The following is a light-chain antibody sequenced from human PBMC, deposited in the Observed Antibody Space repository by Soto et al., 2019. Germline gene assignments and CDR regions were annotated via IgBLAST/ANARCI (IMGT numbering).Light chain of an antibody. Sequence: DIVMTQSPDSLAVSLGERATINCKSSQSLLYSSNNYNYLAWYQQKPGQPPKLLIYSASTRESGVPDRFSGSGSGTDFTLTISSLQAEDVAVYYCQQYYSTPLTFGGGTKVEIK. V-gene: IGKV4-1*01. CDR1: QSLLYSSNNYNY. CDR2: SAS. CDR3: QQYYSTPLT. J-gene: IGKJ4*01.